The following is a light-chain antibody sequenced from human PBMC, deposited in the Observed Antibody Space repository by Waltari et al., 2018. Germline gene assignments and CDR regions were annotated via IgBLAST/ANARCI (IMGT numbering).Light chain of an antibody. Sequence: DIQMTQSPASLSTSVGDRVTITCRASQSISNYLNWYQQKPGKAPKLLIYAASSLQSGVPSRFSGIGSGTNFTLTISSLQPEDFASYYCQQSYSTPFTFGPGSKVDIK. CDR2: AAS. V-gene: IGKV1-39*01. CDR1: QSISNY. CDR3: QQSYSTPFT. J-gene: IGKJ3*01.